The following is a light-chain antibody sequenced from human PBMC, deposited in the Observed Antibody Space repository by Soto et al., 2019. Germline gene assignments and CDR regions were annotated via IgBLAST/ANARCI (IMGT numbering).Light chain of an antibody. CDR2: DAS. CDR3: QQYDILPIT. CDR1: QDINIS. J-gene: IGKJ5*01. Sequence: DIQMTQSPSSPFASVGDRVTITCQAPQDINISLNWYQQQPGKAPNLLIYDASNLEIGVPSRFSGSGSGTHFTFTISSLQTEDIGTYYCQQYDILPITFGRGTRLE. V-gene: IGKV1-33*01.